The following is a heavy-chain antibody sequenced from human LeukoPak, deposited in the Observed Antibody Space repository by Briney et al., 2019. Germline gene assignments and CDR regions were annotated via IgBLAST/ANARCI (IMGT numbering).Heavy chain of an antibody. V-gene: IGHV3-33*01. CDR2: IWYDGSNK. Sequence: PGRSLRLSCAASGFTFSSYGMHWVRQAPGKGLEWVAVIWYDGSNKYYADSVKGRFTISRDNSKNTLYLQMNSLRAEDTAVYYCTGGRPTDYYYNYMDVWGKGTTVTVSS. CDR1: GFTFSSYG. CDR3: TGGRPTDYYYNYMDV. J-gene: IGHJ6*03. D-gene: IGHD3-16*01.